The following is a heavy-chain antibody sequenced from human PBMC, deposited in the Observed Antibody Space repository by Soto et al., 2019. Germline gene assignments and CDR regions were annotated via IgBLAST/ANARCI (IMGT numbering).Heavy chain of an antibody. D-gene: IGHD3-22*01. V-gene: IGHV5-10-1*01. J-gene: IGHJ5*01. Sequence: PRESMTISCKFSGDSFANYLICWVHQMAGRGLEWMGKIDPVDSNTKYSPSFQGRVTISVDKSVSTAYLQWGYLEASDTANYYCARWSYYYDYSLWNRWCDSWGQGTLVTVSS. CDR3: ARWSYYYDYSLWNRWCDS. CDR2: IDPVDSNT. CDR1: GDSFANYL.